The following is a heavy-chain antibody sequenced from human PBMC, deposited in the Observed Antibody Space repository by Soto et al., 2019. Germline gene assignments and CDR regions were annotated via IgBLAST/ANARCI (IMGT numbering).Heavy chain of an antibody. CDR2: ISWKSGTI. J-gene: IGHJ5*02. CDR3: AKDMSARSDSWLNWFDA. Sequence: EVQLVESGGGLVQPGGSLRLSCAASGFTFDDYVMHWVRQAPGKGLEWVSGISWKSGTIGYADSVQGRFTISRDNAKNSLYLQMSSLRTEDTSFYYCAKDMSARSDSWLNWFDAWGQGTLVTVSS. CDR1: GFTFDDYV. D-gene: IGHD2-2*01. V-gene: IGHV3-9*01.